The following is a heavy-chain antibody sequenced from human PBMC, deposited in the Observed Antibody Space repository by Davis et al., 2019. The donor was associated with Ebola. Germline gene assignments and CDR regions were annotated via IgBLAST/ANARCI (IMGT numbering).Heavy chain of an antibody. CDR3: ARVEYYYYGMDV. Sequence: SETLSLTCAVYGGSFSGYYWSWIRQPPGKGLEWIGEINHSGSTNYNPSLKSRVTISVDTSKNQFSLKLSSVTAADTAVYYCARVEYYYYGMDVWGQGTTVTVSS. V-gene: IGHV4-34*01. CDR2: INHSGST. CDR1: GGSFSGYY. J-gene: IGHJ6*02.